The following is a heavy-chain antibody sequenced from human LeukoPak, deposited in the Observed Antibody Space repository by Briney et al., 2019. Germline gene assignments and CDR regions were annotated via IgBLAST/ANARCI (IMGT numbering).Heavy chain of an antibody. CDR3: ARSGGAFDI. CDR1: GGSFSGYY. V-gene: IGHV4-34*01. D-gene: IGHD6-25*01. CDR2: INHSGST. Sequence: PSETLSLTCAVYGGSFSGYYWSWIRQPPGEGLEWIGEINHSGSTNYNPSLKSRVTISVDTSKNQFSLKLSSVTAADTAVYYCARSGGAFDIWGQGTMVTVSS. J-gene: IGHJ3*02.